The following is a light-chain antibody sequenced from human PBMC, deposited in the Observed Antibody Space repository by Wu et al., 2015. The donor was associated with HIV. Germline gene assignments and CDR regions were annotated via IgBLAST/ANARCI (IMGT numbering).Light chain of an antibody. J-gene: IGKJ5*01. CDR3: QQRSNWPLIT. CDR2: DAS. V-gene: IGKV3-11*01. Sequence: EIVLTQSPATLSLSPGERATLSCRASQSVRSYLAWYQQKPGLPPRLLIYDASYRATGIPARFSGSGSGTDFTLTISSLKPEDFAVYYCQQRSNWPLITFGQGTRLEIK. CDR1: QSVRSY.